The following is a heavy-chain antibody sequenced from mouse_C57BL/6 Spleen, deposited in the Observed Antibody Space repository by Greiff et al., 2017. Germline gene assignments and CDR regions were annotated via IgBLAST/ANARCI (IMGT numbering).Heavy chain of an antibody. Sequence: QVQLQQPGAELVKPGASVKLSCKASGYTFTSYWMHWVKQRPGQGLEWIGMIHPNSGSTNYNEKFKSKATLTVDKSSSTAYMQLSSLTSEDSAVYFCARRDACDYGSFYFWGQGTTLTVSS. CDR3: ARRDACDYGSFYF. CDR2: IHPNSGST. J-gene: IGHJ2*01. CDR1: GYTFTSYW. V-gene: IGHV1-64*01. D-gene: IGHD1-2*01.